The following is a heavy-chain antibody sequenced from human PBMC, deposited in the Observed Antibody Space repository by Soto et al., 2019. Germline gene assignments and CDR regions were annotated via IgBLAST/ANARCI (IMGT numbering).Heavy chain of an antibody. CDR2: ISLYSDGT. Sequence: SVKASFKTSGYNFSNYGMLWVRQAPGQPLEWLGWISLYSDGTNYAQKFHGRVSMTTDTSTTTAYMELRSLRSDDTAVYYCARVVPGAEAWFGPWGQGTLVTVSS. D-gene: IGHD2-2*01. CDR1: GYNFSNYG. V-gene: IGHV1-18*01. J-gene: IGHJ5*02. CDR3: ARVVPGAEAWFGP.